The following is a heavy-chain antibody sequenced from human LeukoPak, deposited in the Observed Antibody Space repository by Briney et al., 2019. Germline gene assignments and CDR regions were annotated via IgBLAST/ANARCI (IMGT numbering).Heavy chain of an antibody. CDR3: ARRKGCDY. CDR2: ISGSGTII. J-gene: IGHJ4*02. D-gene: IGHD6-19*01. V-gene: IGHV3-48*03. CDR1: GFTFSSYE. Sequence: GGSLRLSCTASGFTFSSYEMNWVRQATGKGLEWVSYISGSGTIIYYTDSVNGRFTISRDNAKNSLYLQMNSLRAEDMAVYYCARRKGCDYWGQGTLVTVSS.